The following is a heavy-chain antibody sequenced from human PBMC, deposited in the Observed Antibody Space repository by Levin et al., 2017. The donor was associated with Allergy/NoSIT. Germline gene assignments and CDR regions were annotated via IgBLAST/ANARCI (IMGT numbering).Heavy chain of an antibody. CDR2: INHSGST. D-gene: IGHD3-10*01. V-gene: IGHV4-34*01. J-gene: IGHJ5*02. Sequence: SQTLSLTCAVYGGSFSGYYWSWIRQPPGKGLEWIGEINHSGSTNYNPSLKSRVTISVDTSKNQFSLKLSSVTAADTAVYYCARGPFGYYYGSGSRKGWFDPWGQGTLVTVSS. CDR3: ARGPFGYYYGSGSRKGWFDP. CDR1: GGSFSGYY.